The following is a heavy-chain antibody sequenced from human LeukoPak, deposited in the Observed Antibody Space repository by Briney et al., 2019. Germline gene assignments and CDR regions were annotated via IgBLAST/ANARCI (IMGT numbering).Heavy chain of an antibody. CDR3: AKVYSARTYAFDT. CDR1: GFTFSSYW. D-gene: IGHD6-6*01. V-gene: IGHV3-7*01. J-gene: IGHJ3*02. CDR2: IKQDGSEK. Sequence: PGGSLRLSCAASGFTFSSYWMSWVRQAPGKGLEWVANIKQDGSEKYYVDSVKGRFTISRDNAKNSLYLQMNSLRAEDTAVYYCAKVYSARTYAFDTWGQGTVVSVSA.